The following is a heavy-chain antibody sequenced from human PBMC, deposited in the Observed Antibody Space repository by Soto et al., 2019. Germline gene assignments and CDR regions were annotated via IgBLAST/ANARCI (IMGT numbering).Heavy chain of an antibody. CDR1: GFTFSTYA. J-gene: IGHJ4*02. CDR2: ISYDGSKK. V-gene: IGHV3-30-3*01. CDR3: TRDMDYGDRAFGDY. Sequence: ESVGGVVQPGRSLRLSCAASGFTFSTYAMYWVRQAPGKGLEWVAVISYDGSKKYYADSVKGRFTISRDNSKNTLYLQMNSLRTDDTAVYYCTRDMDYGDRAFGDYWGQGTLVTVSS. D-gene: IGHD4-17*01.